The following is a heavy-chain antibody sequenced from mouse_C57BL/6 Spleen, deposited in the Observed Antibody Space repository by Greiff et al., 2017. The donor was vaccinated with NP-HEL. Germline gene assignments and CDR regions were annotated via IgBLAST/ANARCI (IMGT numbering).Heavy chain of an antibody. Sequence: VKLLESGAELVRPGTSVKMSCKASGYTFTTYWIGWAKQRPGHGLEWIGDIYPGGGYTNYNEKFKGKATLTADKSSSTAYMQFSSLTSEDSAIYYGARGGITTTRRDYYAMDYWGQGTSVTVSS. CDR1: GYTFTTYW. D-gene: IGHD2-4*01. CDR3: ARGGITTTRRDYYAMDY. V-gene: IGHV1-63*01. J-gene: IGHJ4*01. CDR2: IYPGGGYT.